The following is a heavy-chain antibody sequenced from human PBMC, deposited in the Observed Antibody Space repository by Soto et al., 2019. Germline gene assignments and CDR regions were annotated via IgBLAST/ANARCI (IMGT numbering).Heavy chain of an antibody. V-gene: IGHV3-64D*08. CDR3: VKGSYDMDV. CDR2: ITTNGGTT. J-gene: IGHJ6*02. Sequence: GSLRLSCSASGFTFGSHTMHWVRQAPGKGLESVSAITTNGGTTYYTDSVKGRFTISRDNSKNTLYLQMSSLITEDTAIYYCVKGSYDMDVWGQGTTVTVSS. CDR1: GFTFGSHT.